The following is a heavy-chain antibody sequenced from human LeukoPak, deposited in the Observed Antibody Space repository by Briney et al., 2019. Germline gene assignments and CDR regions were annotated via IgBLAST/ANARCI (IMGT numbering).Heavy chain of an antibody. D-gene: IGHD5-18*01. CDR1: GFTVSTNC. Sequence: SGGSLRLSCAASGFTVSTNCMTWVRQAPGKGLEWVSTIHSGGTTYYADSVMGRFTISRHNSRNTLYLQMNSLRAEDTAVYYCARVDTVMAYYFDLWGQGTLVTVSS. V-gene: IGHV3-53*04. CDR3: ARVDTVMAYYFDL. J-gene: IGHJ4*02. CDR2: IHSGGTT.